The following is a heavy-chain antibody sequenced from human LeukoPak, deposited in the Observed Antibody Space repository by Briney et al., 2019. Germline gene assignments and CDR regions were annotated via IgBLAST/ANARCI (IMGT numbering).Heavy chain of an antibody. V-gene: IGHV1-69*06. J-gene: IGHJ4*02. CDR1: GGTFSNYI. CDR2: IIPILGTA. D-gene: IGHD3-22*01. Sequence: SVKVSCKASGGTFSNYILTWVRQAPGQGLEWMGGIIPILGTANYAQKFQGRVTMTEDTSTDTAYMELSSLRSEDTAVYYCATAYYYDSSGQFDYWGQGSLVTVSS. CDR3: ATAYYYDSSGQFDY.